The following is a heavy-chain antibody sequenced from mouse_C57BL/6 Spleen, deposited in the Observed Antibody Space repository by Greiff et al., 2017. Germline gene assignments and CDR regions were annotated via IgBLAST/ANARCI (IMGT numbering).Heavy chain of an antibody. CDR1: GFTFTDYY. D-gene: IGHD4-1*01. CDR2: IRNKANGYTT. CDR3: ARSRWDGGFAY. V-gene: IGHV7-3*01. Sequence: VQGVESGGGLVQPGGSLSLSCAASGFTFTDYYMSWVRQPPGKALEWLGFIRNKANGYTTEYSASVKGRFTISRDNSQSILYLQMNALRAEDSATYYCARSRWDGGFAYWGQGTLVTVSA. J-gene: IGHJ3*01.